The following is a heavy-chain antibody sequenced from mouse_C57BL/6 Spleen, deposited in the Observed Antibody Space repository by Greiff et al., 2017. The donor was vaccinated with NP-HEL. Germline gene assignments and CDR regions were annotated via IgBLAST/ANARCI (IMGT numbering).Heavy chain of an antibody. J-gene: IGHJ3*01. CDR1: GYAFTNYL. Sequence: VQLVESGAELVRPGTSVKVSCKASGYAFTNYLIEWVKQRPGQGLEWIGVINPGSGGTNYNEKFKGKATLTADKSSSTAYMQLSSLTSEDSAVYFCARYHYDYDGGFAYWGQGTLVTVSA. V-gene: IGHV1-54*01. CDR2: INPGSGGT. D-gene: IGHD2-4*01. CDR3: ARYHYDYDGGFAY.